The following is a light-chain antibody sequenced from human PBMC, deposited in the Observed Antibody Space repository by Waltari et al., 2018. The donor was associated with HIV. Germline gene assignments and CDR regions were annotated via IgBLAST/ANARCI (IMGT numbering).Light chain of an antibody. Sequence: DVVMTQSPDSLTVSVGERATLNCKSSQSLLYGSNNKNYLAWYQQRPGHRPKLLIYWASTRQSGVPDRFSGSGSGTDFSLTISSLQAEDVAVYYCQQYYSTPLTFGGGTQVEIK. J-gene: IGKJ4*01. CDR2: WAS. CDR3: QQYYSTPLT. CDR1: QSLLYGSNNKNY. V-gene: IGKV4-1*01.